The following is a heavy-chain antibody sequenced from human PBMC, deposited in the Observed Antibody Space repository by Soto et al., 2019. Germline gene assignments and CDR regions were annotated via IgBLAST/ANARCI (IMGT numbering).Heavy chain of an antibody. V-gene: IGHV4-39*01. CDR3: ARHVSSSASGTFSPLFLDF. Sequence: PSETLSLTCTVSGGSITSGSYYWGWIRQPPGKGLQWIGSIYYTGTTYYSPSLKSRVTLSIDTSKNFFSLKLNSVTAADTAVYYCARHVSSSASGTFSPLFLDFWGQGALVTVSS. CDR2: IYYTGTT. CDR1: GGSITSGSYY. J-gene: IGHJ4*02. D-gene: IGHD3-10*01.